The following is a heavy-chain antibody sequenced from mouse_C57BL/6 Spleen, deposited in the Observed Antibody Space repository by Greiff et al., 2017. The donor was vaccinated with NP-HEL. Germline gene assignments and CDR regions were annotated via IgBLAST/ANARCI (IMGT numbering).Heavy chain of an antibody. V-gene: IGHV10-1*01. CDR3: VSQVWFAY. CDR1: GFSFNTYA. Sequence: EVQLVESGGGLVQPTGSLNLTCAASGFSFNTYAMHWVRQAPGKGLEWVARIRSKSNNYATYSADSVKDRFTISREDSESMLYLQMYNLKTEDTALYYCVSQVWFAYWGQGTLVTVSA. J-gene: IGHJ3*01. CDR2: IRSKSNNYAT.